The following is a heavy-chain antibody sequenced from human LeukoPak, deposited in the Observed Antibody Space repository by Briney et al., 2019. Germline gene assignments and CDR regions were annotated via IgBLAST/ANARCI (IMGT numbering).Heavy chain of an antibody. V-gene: IGHV3-11*01. CDR3: ARGGYYDSSGYDYYYGMDV. D-gene: IGHD3-22*01. CDR1: GFTFSDYY. CDR2: ISSSGSTI. J-gene: IGHJ6*02. Sequence: GGSLRLSCAASGFTFSDYYMSWIRQAPGKGLEWVSYISSSGSTIYYADSVKGRFTISGDISKNTLYLQMNSLRAEDTAVYYCARGGYYDSSGYDYYYGMDVWGQGTTVTVSS.